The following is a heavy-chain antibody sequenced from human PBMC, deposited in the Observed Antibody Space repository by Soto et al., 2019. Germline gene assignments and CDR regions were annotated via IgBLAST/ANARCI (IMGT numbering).Heavy chain of an antibody. CDR1: GFTFSGSA. CDR3: TSTVPDYYYYGMDV. D-gene: IGHD4-17*01. J-gene: IGHJ6*02. Sequence: ESGGGLVQPGGSLKLSCAASGFTFSGSAMHWVRQASGKGLEWVGRIRSKANSYATAYAASVKGRFTISRDDSKNTAYLQMNSLKTEDTAVYYCTSTVPDYYYYGMDVWGQGTTVTVSS. V-gene: IGHV3-73*01. CDR2: IRSKANSYAT.